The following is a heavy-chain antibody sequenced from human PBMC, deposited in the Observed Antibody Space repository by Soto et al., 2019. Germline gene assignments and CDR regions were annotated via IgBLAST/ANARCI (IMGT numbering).Heavy chain of an antibody. CDR1: GFTFGGFG. CDR2: VDSSGSST. D-gene: IGHD1-26*01. Sequence: GGSLRLSCAASGFTFGGFGMYWFRQAPGKGLQFVSAVDSSGSSTYYEDSVKGRFTISRDNSKNTLYLQMSSLRAEDTALYYCAKDPSGAPNWFDPWGQGTLVTVSS. V-gene: IGHV3-64*02. J-gene: IGHJ5*02. CDR3: AKDPSGAPNWFDP.